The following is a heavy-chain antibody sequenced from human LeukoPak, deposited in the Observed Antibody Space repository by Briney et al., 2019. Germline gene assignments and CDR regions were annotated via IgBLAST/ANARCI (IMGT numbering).Heavy chain of an antibody. D-gene: IGHD3-9*01. CDR1: GFTFSSYS. CDR3: ARDKRRYLDS. J-gene: IGHJ4*02. CDR2: LYSDGST. Sequence: GGSLRLSCAASGFTFSSYSMNWVRQAPGKGLEWVAVLYSDGSTIYADSVKDRFSISRDNSKNTLYLQMNGLRGEDTAVYYCARDKRRYLDSWGQGTLVTVSS. V-gene: IGHV3-66*01.